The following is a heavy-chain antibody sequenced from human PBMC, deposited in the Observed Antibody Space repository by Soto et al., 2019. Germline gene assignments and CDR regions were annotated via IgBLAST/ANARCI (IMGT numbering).Heavy chain of an antibody. J-gene: IGHJ6*02. CDR3: ARDVRYCSSTSCPSHYYGMDV. Sequence: SETLSLTCTVSGGSISSYYGSWIRQPPGKGLEWIGYIYYSGSTNYNPSLKSRVTISVDTSKNQFSLKLSSVTAADTAVYYCARDVRYCSSTSCPSHYYGMDVWGQGTTVTSP. V-gene: IGHV4-59*01. CDR2: IYYSGST. CDR1: GGSISSYY. D-gene: IGHD2-2*01.